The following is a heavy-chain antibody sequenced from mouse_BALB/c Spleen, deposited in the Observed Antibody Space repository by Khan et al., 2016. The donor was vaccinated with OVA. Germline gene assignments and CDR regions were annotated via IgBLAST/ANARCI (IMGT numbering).Heavy chain of an antibody. D-gene: IGHD2-1*01. CDR1: GFTFSSFV. V-gene: IGHV5-9-1*01. CDR3: TNGNYGWFAY. J-gene: IGHJ3*01. CDR2: ISSAATYT. Sequence: EVELVESGGGLVEPGGSLKLSCAASGFTFSSFVMSWVRQTPEKRLEWVATISSAATYTYYPDSVKGRFTISRDHAKNTLYLQRNSLRSDDTAIYYCTNGNYGWFAYWGQGTLVTVST.